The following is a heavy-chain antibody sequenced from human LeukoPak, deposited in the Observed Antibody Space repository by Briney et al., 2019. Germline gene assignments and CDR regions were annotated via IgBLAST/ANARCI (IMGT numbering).Heavy chain of an antibody. J-gene: IGHJ4*02. Sequence: GASLRLSRAASGFTFSSYAMSWVRQAPGKGLEWVSAISGSGGSTYYADSVKGRFTISRDNSKNTLYLQMNSLRAEDTAVYYCAKSSHYGSGSYTPYGYYFDYWGQGTLVTVSS. D-gene: IGHD3-10*01. CDR2: ISGSGGST. V-gene: IGHV3-23*01. CDR1: GFTFSSYA. CDR3: AKSSHYGSGSYTPYGYYFDY.